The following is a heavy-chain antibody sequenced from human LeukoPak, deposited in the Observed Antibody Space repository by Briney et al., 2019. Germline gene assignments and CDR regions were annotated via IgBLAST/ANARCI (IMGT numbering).Heavy chain of an antibody. CDR2: IIPIFGTA. D-gene: IGHD1-1*01. V-gene: IGHV1-69*06. CDR1: GGTFSSYA. CDR3: ARDKQLDWAHYYYYYMDV. Sequence: SVKVSCKASGGTFSSYAISWVRQAPGQGLEWMGGIIPIFGTANYAQKFQGRVTITADKSTSTAYMELSSLRSEDTAVYYCARDKQLDWAHYYYYYMDVWGKGTTVTVSS. J-gene: IGHJ6*03.